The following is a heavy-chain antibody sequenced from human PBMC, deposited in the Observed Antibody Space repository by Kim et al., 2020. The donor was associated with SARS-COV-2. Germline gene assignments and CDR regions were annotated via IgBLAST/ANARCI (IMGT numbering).Heavy chain of an antibody. CDR3: AKDIGRTADSRRAFDN. V-gene: IGHV3-23*01. D-gene: IGHD2-21*02. CDR1: GFTFSSYA. J-gene: IGHJ3*02. Sequence: GGSLRLSCEASGFTFSSYAMSWVRQAPGKGLEWVSSISGRRGIMTYYTDSVKGRFTISRDNSKNTLYLQMNSLRAEDTAIYYCAKDIGRTADSRRAFDNW. CDR2: ISGRRGIMT.